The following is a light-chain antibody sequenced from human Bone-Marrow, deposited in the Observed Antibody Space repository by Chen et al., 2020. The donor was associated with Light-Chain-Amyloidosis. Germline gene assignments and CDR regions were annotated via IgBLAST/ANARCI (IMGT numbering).Light chain of an antibody. CDR2: YYS. CDR1: NFGSTS. Sequence: SYVLTQPSSVSVAPGQTATIACGGNNFGSTSVHGYQQTPGQAPLLVVYYYSDRPSGIPERLSGSNSGNTATLTISRVEAGEDADYYCQVWDSSSDRPVFGGGTKLTVL. CDR3: QVWDSSSDRPV. V-gene: IGLV3-21*02. J-gene: IGLJ3*02.